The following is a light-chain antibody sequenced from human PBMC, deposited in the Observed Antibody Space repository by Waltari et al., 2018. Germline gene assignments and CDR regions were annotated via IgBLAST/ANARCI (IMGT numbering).Light chain of an antibody. CDR3: QQYNNWPIT. Sequence: EVVLPQSPATLSVSPGERATPSCRASQSLGSYLAWYQQKPGHAPRFLIYGTSTRATGIPARFSGSGSGTEFTLTITSLQSEDVAVYYCQQYNNWPITFGGGTKVQIK. V-gene: IGKV3-15*01. J-gene: IGKJ4*01. CDR1: QSLGSY. CDR2: GTS.